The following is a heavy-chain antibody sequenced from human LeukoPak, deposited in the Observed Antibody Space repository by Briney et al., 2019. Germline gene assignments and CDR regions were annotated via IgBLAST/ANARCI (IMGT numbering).Heavy chain of an antibody. CDR2: IYYSGST. D-gene: IGHD2-2*01. V-gene: IGHV4-59*08. Sequence: SETLSLTCTVSGGSISSYYWSWIRQPPGKGLEWIGYIYYSGSTNYNPSLKSRVTISVDTSKNQFSLRLSSVTAADTAVYYCTRHLGYCSSTSCYPFWEPWGQGTLVTVSS. J-gene: IGHJ5*02. CDR1: GGSISSYY. CDR3: TRHLGYCSSTSCYPFWEP.